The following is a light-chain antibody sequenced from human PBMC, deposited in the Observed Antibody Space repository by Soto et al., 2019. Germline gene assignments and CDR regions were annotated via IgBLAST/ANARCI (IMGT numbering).Light chain of an antibody. CDR1: TAAVTSGHY. CDR2: DTS. V-gene: IGLV7-46*01. CDR3: LLSYSGAGGGV. J-gene: IGLJ2*01. Sequence: QAVVTQEPSLTVSPGGTVTLTCGSSTAAVTSGHYPYWFQQKPGQAPRTLIYDTSYKHSWTPARFSGSLLGGKAALILSGAQPEDEAEYYCLLSYSGAGGGVFGGGTKLTVL.